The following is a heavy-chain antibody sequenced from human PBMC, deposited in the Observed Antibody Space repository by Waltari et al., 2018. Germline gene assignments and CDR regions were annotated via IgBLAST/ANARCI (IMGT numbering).Heavy chain of an antibody. Sequence: ELKLLESGGGLVPSGGYLRLSCAGSGFTFRRYAMSWVRQGPGKGLEWVSGIRNSGDSTDYADSVQGRFTISRDNSKNTLYLYMNSLRAEDTAVYYCARLYYTADYWGQGTLVTVSS. D-gene: IGHD3-22*01. J-gene: IGHJ4*02. CDR1: GFTFRRYA. CDR2: IRNSGDST. V-gene: IGHV3-23*01. CDR3: ARLYYTADY.